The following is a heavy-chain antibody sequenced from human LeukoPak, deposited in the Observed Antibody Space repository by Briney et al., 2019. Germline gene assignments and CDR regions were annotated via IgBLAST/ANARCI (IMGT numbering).Heavy chain of an antibody. Sequence: GGSLRLSCAASGFTFSNSAMSWVRQAPGKGLEWVAVISYDGSNKYYADSVKGRFTISRDNSKNTLYLQMNSLRAEDTAVYYCAKRGGQWLFDYWGQGTLVTVSS. V-gene: IGHV3-30*18. CDR1: GFTFSNSA. D-gene: IGHD6-19*01. CDR3: AKRGGQWLFDY. CDR2: ISYDGSNK. J-gene: IGHJ4*02.